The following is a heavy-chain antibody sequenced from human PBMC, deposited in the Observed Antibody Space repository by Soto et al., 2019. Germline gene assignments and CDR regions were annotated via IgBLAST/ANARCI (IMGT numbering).Heavy chain of an antibody. D-gene: IGHD3-3*01. CDR3: ARHYDFWSGYFWGTW. Sequence: VQLLESGGGLVQPGGSLRLSCAASGFTFSSYAMSWVRQAPGKGLEWVSAISGSGGSTYYADSVKGRFTISRDNSKNTLYLQMNSLRAEDTAVYYCARHYDFWSGYFWGTWGGQGTLVTVSS. J-gene: IGHJ4*02. V-gene: IGHV3-23*01. CDR1: GFTFSSYA. CDR2: ISGSGGST.